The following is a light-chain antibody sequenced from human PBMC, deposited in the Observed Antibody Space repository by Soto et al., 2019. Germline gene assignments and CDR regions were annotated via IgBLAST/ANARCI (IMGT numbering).Light chain of an antibody. Sequence: EIVMTQSPATLSVSPGERATPSCRASQNIRSDLAWYQQKPGQAPRLLIYDASNRATRIPDRFTGSGAGTDFTLTISRLEPEDFAIYYCQQRNTWITFGQGTRLEIK. J-gene: IGKJ5*01. V-gene: IGKV3-11*01. CDR2: DAS. CDR1: QNIRSD. CDR3: QQRNTWIT.